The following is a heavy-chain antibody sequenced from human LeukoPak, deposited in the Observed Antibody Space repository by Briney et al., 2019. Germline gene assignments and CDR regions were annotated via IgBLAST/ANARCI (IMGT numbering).Heavy chain of an antibody. Sequence: PGGSLRLSCAASGFTFSSYWMSWVRQAPGKGLEWVANIKQDGSEKYYVDSVKGRFTISRDNAKNSPYLQMNSLRAEDTAVYYCATNIVVVPAAIAIHSSSWANGSYWGQGTLVTVSS. CDR3: ATNIVVVPAAIAIHSSSWANGSY. D-gene: IGHD2-2*01. CDR2: IKQDGSEK. J-gene: IGHJ4*02. CDR1: GFTFSSYW. V-gene: IGHV3-7*01.